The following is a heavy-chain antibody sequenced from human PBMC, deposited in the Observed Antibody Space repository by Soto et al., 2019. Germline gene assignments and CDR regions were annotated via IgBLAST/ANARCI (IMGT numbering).Heavy chain of an antibody. Sequence: PGGSLRVSCAASGFTLGNYAIPWVLQAPRKGLEWVSVTTGSGGSTYYADSVKGRFTISRDSSKNTLYLQMNSLRAEDTAIYYCAKDMRAGGWMIYFQHWGRGTLVTVSS. CDR1: GFTLGNYA. CDR3: AKDMRAGGWMIYFQH. V-gene: IGHV3-23*01. CDR2: TTGSGGST. D-gene: IGHD6-19*01. J-gene: IGHJ1*01.